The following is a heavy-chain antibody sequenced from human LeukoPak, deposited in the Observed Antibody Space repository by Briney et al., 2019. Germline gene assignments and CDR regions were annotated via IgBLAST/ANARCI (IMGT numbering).Heavy chain of an antibody. D-gene: IGHD1-7*01. J-gene: IGHJ3*02. CDR1: GGSISSYY. CDR2: ISGSGGST. Sequence: ETLSLTCTVSGGSISSYYWSWVRQAPGKGLEWVSAISGSGGSTYYADSVKGRFTISRDNSKNTLYLQMNSLRAEDTAVYYCAKYRRNWNYDWDAAFDIWGQGTMVTVSS. V-gene: IGHV3-23*01. CDR3: AKYRRNWNYDWDAAFDI.